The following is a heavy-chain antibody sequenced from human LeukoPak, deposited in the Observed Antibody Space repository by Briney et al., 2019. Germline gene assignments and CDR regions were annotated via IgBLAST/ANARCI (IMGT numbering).Heavy chain of an antibody. V-gene: IGHV4-39*07. CDR2: IYYSGST. Sequence: SETLSLTCTVSGGSISSSSYYWGWIRQPPGKGLEWIGSIYYSGSTYYNPSLKSRVTISVDTSKNQFSLKLSSVTAADTAVYYCARGGYCGGDCYSELDYWGQGTLVTVSS. CDR1: GGSISSSSYY. CDR3: ARGGYCGGDCYSELDY. J-gene: IGHJ4*02. D-gene: IGHD2-21*02.